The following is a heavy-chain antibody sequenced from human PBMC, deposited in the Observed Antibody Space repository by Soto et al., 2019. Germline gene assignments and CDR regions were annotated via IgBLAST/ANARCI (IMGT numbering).Heavy chain of an antibody. Sequence: EVQLVESGGDLVQPGGSLRLSCAASGFASSSYWMHWVRQAPGKGLVWVSRINSDGSMTNYADSVRGRFTIPRDNAENTLYLQMNSLRAEDTAVYYCARLKAGTAAFDYWGQGTLVTVSS. CDR1: GFASSSYW. CDR2: INSDGSMT. J-gene: IGHJ4*02. V-gene: IGHV3-74*01. D-gene: IGHD6-19*01. CDR3: ARLKAGTAAFDY.